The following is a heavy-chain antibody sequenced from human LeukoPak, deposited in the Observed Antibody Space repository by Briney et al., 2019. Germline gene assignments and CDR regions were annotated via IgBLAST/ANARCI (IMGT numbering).Heavy chain of an antibody. J-gene: IGHJ3*02. CDR1: GGSISSGGYC. V-gene: IGHV4-30-2*01. D-gene: IGHD5-12*01. CDR3: ASGNTGYDRDSFDI. CDR2: IYHSGST. Sequence: SQTLSLTCAVSGGSISSGGYCWSWVRQPPGEGLEWVGYIYHSGSTYYNPSLQSQVTISLDRSKNQFSLKLSSMTAADTAVYYCASGNTGYDRDSFDIWGQGTMVTVSS.